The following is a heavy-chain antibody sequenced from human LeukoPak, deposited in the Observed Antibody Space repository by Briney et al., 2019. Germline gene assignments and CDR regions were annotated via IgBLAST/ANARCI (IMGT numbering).Heavy chain of an antibody. D-gene: IGHD3-22*01. CDR1: GFTFTSYD. CDR3: ARDSSITMIVVVNRTRGFDP. Sequence: VASVKVSCKASGFTFTSYDINWVRQASGQGLEWMGWMNPNNGNTGYAQKFQGRVTITRDTSASTAYMELSSLRSEDTAVYYCARDSSITMIVVVNRTRGFDPWGQGTLVTVSS. V-gene: IGHV1-8*01. CDR2: MNPNNGNT. J-gene: IGHJ5*02.